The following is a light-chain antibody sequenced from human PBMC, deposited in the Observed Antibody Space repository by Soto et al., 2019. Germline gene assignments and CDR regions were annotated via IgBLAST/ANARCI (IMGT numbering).Light chain of an antibody. J-gene: IGKJ5*01. V-gene: IGKV3-11*01. CDR2: DTS. CDR3: QQRHNWPIT. Sequence: EIVLTPSPATLSLSPGERATLSCRTSQTISGLLNCYQQRPGQAPRLLIYDTSNRATDIPARFSGSGSGTDFILTISSLDHEDFGVYLCQQRHNWPITFGQGTRLDIK. CDR1: QTISGL.